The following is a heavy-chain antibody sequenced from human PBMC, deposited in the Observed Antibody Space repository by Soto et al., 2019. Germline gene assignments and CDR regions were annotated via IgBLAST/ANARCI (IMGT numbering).Heavy chain of an antibody. CDR3: AKSPTRVRGVIGYFDY. V-gene: IGHV3-9*01. CDR2: ISWNSGSI. Sequence: EVQLLESGGGLVQPGRSLGLSCAASGFTFDDYAMHWVRQAPGKGLESVSGISWNSGSIGYADSVKGRFTISRDNAKNSLYLQMNSLRAEDTALYYCAKSPTRVRGVIGYFDYWGQGTLVTVSS. J-gene: IGHJ4*02. D-gene: IGHD3-10*01. CDR1: GFTFDDYA.